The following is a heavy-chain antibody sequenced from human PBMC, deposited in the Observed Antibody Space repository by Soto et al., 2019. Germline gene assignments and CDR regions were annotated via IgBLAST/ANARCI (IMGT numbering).Heavy chain of an antibody. Sequence: ASVKVSCKAAGYTFKNYAMHWVRQAPGQGLEWMGWINGGNGNTKYSQKFQGRLTVTRDTSAATVYMGLSSLTSGDTAVYYCAREFLGRFGVDRLGSWGQGTLVTVSS. V-gene: IGHV1-3*01. CDR2: INGGNGNT. CDR3: AREFLGRFGVDRLGS. D-gene: IGHD3-3*01. CDR1: GYTFKNYA. J-gene: IGHJ1*01.